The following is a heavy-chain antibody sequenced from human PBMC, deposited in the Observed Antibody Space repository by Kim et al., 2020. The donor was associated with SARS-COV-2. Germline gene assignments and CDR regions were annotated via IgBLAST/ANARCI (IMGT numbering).Heavy chain of an antibody. Sequence: SETLSLTCTVSGGSISTSTHGWGWVRQPPGKGLEWIGSFYYTGRMFYNPSLKSRVTVSGDTSRNQFSLKMSSVTATDTAVYYCGRQGNDSGFTRFVDVWG. J-gene: IGHJ6*01. CDR1: GGSISTSTHG. V-gene: IGHV4-39*01. CDR2: FYYTGRM. CDR3: GRQGNDSGFTRFVDV. D-gene: IGHD6-19*01.